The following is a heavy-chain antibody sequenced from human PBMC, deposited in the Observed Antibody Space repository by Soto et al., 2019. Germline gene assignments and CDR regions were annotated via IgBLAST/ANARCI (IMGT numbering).Heavy chain of an antibody. CDR3: AATTSLQWYYMDV. CDR2: TYYRSTRWYN. J-gene: IGHJ6*03. CDR1: GDSVSSNSAA. V-gene: IGHV6-1*01. Sequence: QVQLQQSSPGLVRPSQTLSLTCAISGDSVSSNSAAWNWIRQSPSRGLEWLGRTYYRSTRWYNDYAVSVNSRITVNPDTSKNQSSPHLNSVTPEDTAVYHCAATTSLQWYYMDVWDKGTTVTVSS. D-gene: IGHD1-7*01.